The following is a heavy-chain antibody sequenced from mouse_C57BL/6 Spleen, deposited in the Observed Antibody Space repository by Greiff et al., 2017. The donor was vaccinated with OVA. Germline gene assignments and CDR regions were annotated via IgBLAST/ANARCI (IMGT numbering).Heavy chain of an antibody. V-gene: IGHV1-81*01. Sequence: QVQLKESGAELARPGASVKLSCKASGYTFTSYGISWVKQRTGQGLEWIGEIYPRSGNTYYNEKFKGKATLTADKSSSTAYMELRSLTSEDSAGYFCARWTGTGVRDYWGQGTTLTVSS. CDR2: IYPRSGNT. D-gene: IGHD4-1*01. CDR3: ARWTGTGVRDY. J-gene: IGHJ2*01. CDR1: GYTFTSYG.